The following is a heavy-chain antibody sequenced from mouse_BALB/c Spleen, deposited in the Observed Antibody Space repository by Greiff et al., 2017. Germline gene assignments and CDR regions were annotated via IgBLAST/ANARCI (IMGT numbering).Heavy chain of an antibody. CDR3: ARTLARYGNYPWFAY. D-gene: IGHD2-10*02. CDR2: IFPGDGST. J-gene: IGHJ3*01. Sequence: QVQLQQSGAELVKPGASVKLSCKASGYTFTSYDINWVRQRPEQGLEWIGWIFPGDGSTKYNEKFKGKATLTTDKSSSTAYMQLSRLTSEDSAVYFGARTLARYGNYPWFAYWGQGTLVTVSA. V-gene: IGHV1-85*01. CDR1: GYTFTSYD.